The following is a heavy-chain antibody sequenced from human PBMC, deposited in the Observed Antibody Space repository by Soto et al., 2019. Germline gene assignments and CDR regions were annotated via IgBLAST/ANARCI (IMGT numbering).Heavy chain of an antibody. D-gene: IGHD1-1*01. CDR3: ARVERGTATTVVDDFDI. Sequence: QVQLQQWGAGLLKPSETLSLTCAVFGGSVNSGNYYWSWIRQPPGKGLEWIGEMSHSGGTHFNPSLKSRVTISVDTSKNQFSLTMSSVTAADTALYYCARVERGTATTVVDDFDIWGPGTMVTVSS. V-gene: IGHV4-34*01. CDR2: MSHSGGT. J-gene: IGHJ3*02. CDR1: GGSVNSGNYY.